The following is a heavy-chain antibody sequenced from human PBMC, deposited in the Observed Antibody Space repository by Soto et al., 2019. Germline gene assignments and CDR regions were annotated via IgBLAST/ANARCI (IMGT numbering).Heavy chain of an antibody. J-gene: IGHJ4*02. D-gene: IGHD1-7*01. Sequence: ASVKVSCKASGYTFTNHAIHWVRQAPGQGLEWMGWINAGKGDTKYPQRFQGRVTITRDTSASTAYMEPSSLRSEDTAVYYCARNILGGTTDYWGPGTLVTVS. V-gene: IGHV1-3*01. CDR2: INAGKGDT. CDR3: ARNILGGTTDY. CDR1: GYTFTNHA.